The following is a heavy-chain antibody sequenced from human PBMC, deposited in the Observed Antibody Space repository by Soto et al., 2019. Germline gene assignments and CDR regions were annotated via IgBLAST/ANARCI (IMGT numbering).Heavy chain of an antibody. Sequence: ASVKVSCKAAGGTFSDYALSWVRQAPGQGLEWMGGIIPMFATTNYAQKFQGRVTITADDSATTAHTELSSLKSEDTAVYYCARGRGIGFSSTWNIYWYYNMDVWGQGTTVTVSS. CDR2: IIPMFATT. D-gene: IGHD6-13*01. J-gene: IGHJ6*02. V-gene: IGHV1-69*13. CDR3: ARGRGIGFSSTWNIYWYYNMDV. CDR1: GGTFSDYA.